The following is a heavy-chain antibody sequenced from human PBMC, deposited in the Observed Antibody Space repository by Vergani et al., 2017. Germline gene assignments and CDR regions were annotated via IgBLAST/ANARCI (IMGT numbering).Heavy chain of an antibody. CDR1: GGSFNAYY. V-gene: IGHV4-34*01. D-gene: IGHD4-17*01. CDR2: INHSGNN. J-gene: IGHJ5*02. CDR3: ARGRGVTTIRHWFDP. Sequence: QVQLQQWGAGLLKPSETLSLTCAVYGGSFNAYYWNWIRQPPGKGLEWIGEINHSGNNNYNPSLKSRVTMSVHTSKNQFSLKLRSVTAADTAVYYCARGRGVTTIRHWFDPWGQGALVTVSS.